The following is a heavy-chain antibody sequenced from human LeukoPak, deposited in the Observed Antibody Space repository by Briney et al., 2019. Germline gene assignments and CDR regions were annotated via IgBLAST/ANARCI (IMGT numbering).Heavy chain of an antibody. D-gene: IGHD1-26*01. CDR1: ENTFTNYY. CDR3: ARDPPDSGSYQPFDY. J-gene: IGHJ4*02. V-gene: IGHV1-46*01. Sequence: ASVKVSCKASENTFTNYYMHWVRQAPGQGLEWLGIANPNGGRTAYAQNFQGRVSMTRDTSTTTVYMELSSLRSDDTAVYYCARDPPDSGSYQPFDYWGQGTLVTVSS. CDR2: ANPNGGRT.